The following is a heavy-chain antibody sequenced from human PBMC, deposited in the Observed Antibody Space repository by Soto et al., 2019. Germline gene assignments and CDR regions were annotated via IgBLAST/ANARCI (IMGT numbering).Heavy chain of an antibody. D-gene: IGHD3-16*02. Sequence: GGSLRLSCAASGFTFSSYGMHWVRQAPGKGLEWVAVISYDGSNKYYADSVKGRFTISRDNSKNTLYLQMNSLRAEDTAVYYCAKEVSAGDDYIWGSYRWGQGTLVTVSS. V-gene: IGHV3-30*18. CDR1: GFTFSSYG. CDR2: ISYDGSNK. J-gene: IGHJ4*02. CDR3: AKEVSAGDDYIWGSYR.